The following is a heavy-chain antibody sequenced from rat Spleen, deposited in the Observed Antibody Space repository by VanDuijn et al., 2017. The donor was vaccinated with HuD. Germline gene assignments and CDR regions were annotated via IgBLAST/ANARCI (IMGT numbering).Heavy chain of an antibody. V-gene: IGHV5S23*01. CDR1: GFTFSNYY. J-gene: IGHJ4*01. D-gene: IGHD4-3*01. CDR2: ISTGGGNT. CDR3: ARHNSGYGVMDA. Sequence: EVQLVESGGGLVQPGNSLKLSCAALGFTFSNYYMAWVRQAPTKGLEWVASISTGGGNTYYRDSVKGRFTISRDKAKSTLSLQMGSLRSEDTATYYCARHNSGYGVMDAWGQGASVTVSS.